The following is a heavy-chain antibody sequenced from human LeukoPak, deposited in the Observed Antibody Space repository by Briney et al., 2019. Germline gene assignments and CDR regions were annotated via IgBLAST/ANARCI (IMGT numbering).Heavy chain of an antibody. CDR1: GFTFSSYS. D-gene: IGHD3-3*01. V-gene: IGHV3-21*01. Sequence: PGGSLRLSCAASGFTFSSYSMNWVRQAPGKGLEWVSSTSSSSSYIYYADSVKGRFTISRDNAKNSLYLQMNSLRAEDTAVYYCARVGFWSGYFPRGWFDPWGQGTLVTVSS. J-gene: IGHJ5*02. CDR2: TSSSSSYI. CDR3: ARVGFWSGYFPRGWFDP.